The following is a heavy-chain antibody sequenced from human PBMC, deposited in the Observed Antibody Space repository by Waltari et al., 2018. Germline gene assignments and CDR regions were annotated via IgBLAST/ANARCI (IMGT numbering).Heavy chain of an antibody. CDR2: IYNTGNP. J-gene: IGHJ6*03. CDR3: ATIGGERVWFYFKDV. D-gene: IGHD1-1*01. Sequence: DVLLAESGGGLIQPGGSLRLSCEVSGLNLRTSYMSWVGQAPGKGLEWVAVIYNTGNPQHAESVKGRFTISRDISKSSVYLQMNGLRAEDTAVYYCATIGGERVWFYFKDVWGKGTTVTVSS. V-gene: IGHV3-53*01. CDR1: GLNLRTSY.